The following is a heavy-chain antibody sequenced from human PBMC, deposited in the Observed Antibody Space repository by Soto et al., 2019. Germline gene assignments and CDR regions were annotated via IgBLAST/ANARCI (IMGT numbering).Heavy chain of an antibody. Sequence: EVQLVQSGAEVKKPGATVKISCKVSGYTFTDYYMHWVQQAPGKGLEWMGLVDPEDGETIYAEKFQGRVTITADTSTDTAYRELSSLRSEDTAVYYCATEHVALGTQGRNWFDPWGQGTLVTVSS. CDR3: ATEHVALGTQGRNWFDP. V-gene: IGHV1-69-2*01. J-gene: IGHJ5*02. CDR2: VDPEDGET. D-gene: IGHD3-16*01. CDR1: GYTFTDYY.